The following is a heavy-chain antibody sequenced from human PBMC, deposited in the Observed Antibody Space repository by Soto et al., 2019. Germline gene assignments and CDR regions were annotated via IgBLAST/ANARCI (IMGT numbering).Heavy chain of an antibody. Sequence: GGSLRLSCAASGFTFSSYGMHWVRQAPGKGLEWVAVIWYDGSNKYYADYVKGRFTISRDNSKNTLYLQMNSLRAEDTAVYYCARDWGDCSSTSCYLYGMDVWGQGTTVTVSS. V-gene: IGHV3-33*01. D-gene: IGHD2-2*01. CDR2: IWYDGSNK. CDR1: GFTFSSYG. CDR3: ARDWGDCSSTSCYLYGMDV. J-gene: IGHJ6*02.